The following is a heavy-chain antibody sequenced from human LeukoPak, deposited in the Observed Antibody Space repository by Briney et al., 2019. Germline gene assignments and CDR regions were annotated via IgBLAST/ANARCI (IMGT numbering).Heavy chain of an antibody. CDR2: ISYGGSKK. CDR3: ARGSGGYSYGYPDY. V-gene: IGHV3-30*04. D-gene: IGHD5-18*01. CDR1: GFTFSSHA. Sequence: GRSLRLSCAASGFTFSSHAMHWVRQAPGKGLEWVAVISYGGSKKYYADSVKGRFTISRDNSKNTLYLQMNSLRAEDTAVYYCARGSGGYSYGYPDYWGQGTLVTVSS. J-gene: IGHJ4*02.